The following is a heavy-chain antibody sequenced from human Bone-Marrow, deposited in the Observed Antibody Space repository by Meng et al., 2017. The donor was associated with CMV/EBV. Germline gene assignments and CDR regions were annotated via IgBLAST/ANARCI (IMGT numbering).Heavy chain of an antibody. V-gene: IGHV3-30*02. CDR3: ARGLRAAAKHYYYGMDV. D-gene: IGHD6-13*01. CDR1: GFTFSRYG. J-gene: IGHJ6*02. CDR2: IENDGSNK. Sequence: GGSLRLSCAASGFTFSRYGMDWVRQGPGKGLEWVTFIENDGSNKYYADSVKGRFTISRDNFKNTVHLQINSLRAEDTALYYCARGLRAAAKHYYYGMDVWGQGTTVTASS.